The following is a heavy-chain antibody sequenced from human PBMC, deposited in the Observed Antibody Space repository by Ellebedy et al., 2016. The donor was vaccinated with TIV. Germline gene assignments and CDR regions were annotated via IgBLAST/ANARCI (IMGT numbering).Heavy chain of an antibody. V-gene: IGHV3-48*01. J-gene: IGHJ3*02. D-gene: IGHD7-27*01. CDR1: GFSFTTYS. CDR3: ARDMGWGNERINDAFDI. Sequence: GESLKISCAASGFSFTTYSMKWVRQAPGKGLEWISYVSHSSITIEYAGSVKGRFHVSRDKSKNSLYLQMNSLRVEDTALYYCARDMGWGNERINDAFDIWGQGTTVTVSS. CDR2: VSHSSITI.